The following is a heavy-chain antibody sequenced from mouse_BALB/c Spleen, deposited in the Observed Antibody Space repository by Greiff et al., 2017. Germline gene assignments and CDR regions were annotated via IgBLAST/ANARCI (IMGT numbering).Heavy chain of an antibody. J-gene: IGHJ4*01. CDR1: GFTFSDYG. Sequence: EVHLVESGGGLVQPGGSRKLSCAASGFTFSDYGMAWVRQAPGKGPEWVAFISNLAYSIYYADTVTGRFTISRENAKNTLYLEMSSLRSEDTAVYFCARDGGYAMDYWGQGTSVTVSS. CDR2: ISNLAYSI. CDR3: ARDGGYAMDY. V-gene: IGHV5-15*02.